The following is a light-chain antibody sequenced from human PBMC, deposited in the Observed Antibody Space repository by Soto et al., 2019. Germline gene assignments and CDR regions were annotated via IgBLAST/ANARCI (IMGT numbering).Light chain of an antibody. CDR2: ASS. CDR1: QGIISY. Sequence: AIRMTQSPSSFSASTGDRVTITCRASQGIISYLAWYQQKPGKAPKLLIYASSTLQSGVPSRFSGSGSGTDFTLTISCLQSEDFATYYSQQYYSYPRTFGQGTKLEIK. J-gene: IGKJ2*01. V-gene: IGKV1-8*01. CDR3: QQYYSYPRT.